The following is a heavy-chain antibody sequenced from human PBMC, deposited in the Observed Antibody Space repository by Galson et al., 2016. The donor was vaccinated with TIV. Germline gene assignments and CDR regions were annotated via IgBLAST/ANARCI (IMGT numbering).Heavy chain of an antibody. D-gene: IGHD4-17*01. CDR2: IDPRSVAT. CDR3: ARARYGDYFDY. Sequence: SVKVSCKASGDTFTGYYAHWVRQAPGQGLEWMGWIDPRSVATNYAQKFQGRVTMTRDTSISTAHMELTRLTPDDTAVYYCARARYGDYFDYWGQGTLVTVSS. V-gene: IGHV1-2*02. J-gene: IGHJ4*02. CDR1: GDTFTGYY.